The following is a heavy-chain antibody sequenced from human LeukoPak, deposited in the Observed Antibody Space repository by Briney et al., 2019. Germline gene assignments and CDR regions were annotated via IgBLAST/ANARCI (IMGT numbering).Heavy chain of an antibody. J-gene: IGHJ4*02. V-gene: IGHV3-74*03. CDR2: ISSDGSST. Sequence: GGSLRLSCAASGFTFRHHWMHWVRQTPGKGLVWVSRISSDGSSTTYADSVKGRFTISRDNAKNTLYLQMNNLRAEDTAMYYRARDQRVTGRPDIDYWGQGTLVSVSS. CDR1: GFTFRHHW. CDR3: ARDQRVTGRPDIDY. D-gene: IGHD6-6*01.